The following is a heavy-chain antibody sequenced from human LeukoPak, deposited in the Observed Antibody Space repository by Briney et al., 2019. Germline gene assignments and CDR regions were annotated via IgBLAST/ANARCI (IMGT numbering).Heavy chain of an antibody. CDR3: ARDLWGTSGYRFDY. D-gene: IGHD3-22*01. J-gene: IGHJ4*02. V-gene: IGHV3-48*02. Sequence: GGSLRLSCAASGFTFSSYGMNWVRQAPGQGLEWVSYISSTSGTIYYADSVKGRFAISRDNAKTSLFLQMDSLRDEDTAVYYCARDLWGTSGYRFDYWGQGTLVTVSS. CDR1: GFTFSSYG. CDR2: ISSTSGTI.